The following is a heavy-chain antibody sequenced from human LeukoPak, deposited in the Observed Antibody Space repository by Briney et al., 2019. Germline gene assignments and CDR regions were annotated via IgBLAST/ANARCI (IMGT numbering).Heavy chain of an antibody. D-gene: IGHD4-17*01. Sequence: PSETLSLTCTVSGDSISSSLYYWGWIRQPPGKGLEWIGSVYYSGSTYYNPSLKCRVTISVDTSKNQFSLKLSSVTAADTAVYYCARHDYGDYGAHAFDIWGQGTMVTVSS. V-gene: IGHV4-39*01. J-gene: IGHJ3*02. CDR2: VYYSGST. CDR3: ARHDYGDYGAHAFDI. CDR1: GDSISSSLYY.